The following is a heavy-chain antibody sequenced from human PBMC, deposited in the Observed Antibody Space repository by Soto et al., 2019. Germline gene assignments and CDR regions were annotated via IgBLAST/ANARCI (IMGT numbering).Heavy chain of an antibody. V-gene: IGHV3-23*01. J-gene: IGHJ4*02. CDR1: GFTFSSYA. CDR2: ISGSGVST. D-gene: IGHD3-22*01. CDR3: AKTPEYYDSSGYYYPNPFDY. Sequence: GGSLRLSGAASGFTFSSYAMSWVRQAPGKGLEWVSAISGSGVSTYYADSVKGRFTISRDNSKNTLYLQMNSLRAEDTAVYCCAKTPEYYDSSGYYYPNPFDYWGQGALVTVSS.